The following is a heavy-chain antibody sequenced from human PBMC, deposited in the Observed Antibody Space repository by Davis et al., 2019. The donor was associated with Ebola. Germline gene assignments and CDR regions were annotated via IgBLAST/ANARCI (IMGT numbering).Heavy chain of an antibody. CDR1: GFTFSSYG. V-gene: IGHV3-33*01. D-gene: IGHD5-12*01. Sequence: GESLKISCAASGFTFSSYGMHWVRQAPGKGLEWVAVIWYDGSNKYYADSVKGRFTISRDNAKNSLYLQMNSLRAEDTAVYYCARMGSGYDFGYYYGMDVWGQGTTVTVSS. CDR3: ARMGSGYDFGYYYGMDV. J-gene: IGHJ6*02. CDR2: IWYDGSNK.